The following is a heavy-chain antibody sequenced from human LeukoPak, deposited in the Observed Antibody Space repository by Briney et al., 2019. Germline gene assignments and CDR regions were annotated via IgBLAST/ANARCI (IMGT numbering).Heavy chain of an antibody. CDR1: GFTFSSYG. V-gene: IGHV3-33*06. CDR3: AKDRVLMVYATHKNGMDV. J-gene: IGHJ6*02. Sequence: GGSLRLSCAASGFTFSSYGMHWARQAPGKGLEWVAVIWYDGSNKYYADSVKGRFTISRDNSKNTLYLQMNSLRAEDTAVYYCAKDRVLMVYATHKNGMDVWGQGTTVTVSS. D-gene: IGHD2-8*01. CDR2: IWYDGSNK.